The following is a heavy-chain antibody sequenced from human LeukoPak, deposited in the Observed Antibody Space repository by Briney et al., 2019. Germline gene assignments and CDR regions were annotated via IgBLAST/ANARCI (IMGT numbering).Heavy chain of an antibody. Sequence: GGSLRLSCAASGFTFNSYWMTWVRQAPGKGLEWVANINQDGSEKYYVDSVKGRFTISRDNAQNSLFLQMNSLRAEDTAVYYCAREGYCSGGTCYSSLIFDYWGQGTLVTVSS. J-gene: IGHJ4*02. CDR3: AREGYCSGGTCYSSLIFDY. V-gene: IGHV3-7*01. CDR1: GFTFNSYW. D-gene: IGHD2-15*01. CDR2: INQDGSEK.